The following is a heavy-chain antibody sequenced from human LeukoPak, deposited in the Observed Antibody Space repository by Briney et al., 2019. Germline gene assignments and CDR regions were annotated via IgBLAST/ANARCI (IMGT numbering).Heavy chain of an antibody. Sequence: GASVKVSCKASGYTFTGYYMHWVRQAPGQGLEWMGWINPNSGGTNYAQKFQGRVTMTRDTSITTAYMEMRRLRSDDMAVYYCAKGDPVMTATSYDRWGQGTLVTVSS. J-gene: IGHJ4*02. CDR2: INPNSGGT. D-gene: IGHD2-21*02. CDR1: GYTFTGYY. V-gene: IGHV1-2*02. CDR3: AKGDPVMTATSYDR.